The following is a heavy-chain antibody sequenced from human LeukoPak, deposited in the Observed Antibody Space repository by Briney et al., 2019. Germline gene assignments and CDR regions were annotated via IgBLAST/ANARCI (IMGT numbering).Heavy chain of an antibody. CDR2: INHSGST. D-gene: IGHD3-3*01. V-gene: IGHV4-34*01. J-gene: IGHJ4*02. CDR3: ARGDFWSGSSDY. CDR1: GGSFSGYY. Sequence: SETLSLTCAVYGGSFSGYYWSWIRQPPGKGLEWIGEINHSGSTNYNPSLKSRVTISVGTSKNQFSLKLSSVTAADTAVYYCARGDFWSGSSDYWGQGTLVTVSS.